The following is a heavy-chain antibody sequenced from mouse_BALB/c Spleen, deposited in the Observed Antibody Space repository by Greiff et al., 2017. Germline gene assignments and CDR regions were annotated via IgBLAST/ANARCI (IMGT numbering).Heavy chain of an antibody. J-gene: IGHJ2*01. CDR3: TYGPYYFDY. V-gene: IGHV1S22*01. Sequence: LQHPGSELVRPGASVKLSCKASGYTFTSYWMHWVKQRPGQGLEWIGNIYPGSGSTNYDEKFKSKATLTVDTSSSTAYMQLSSLTSEDSAVYYCTYGPYYFDYWGQGTTLTVAS. D-gene: IGHD1-1*01. CDR1: GYTFTSYW. CDR2: IYPGSGST.